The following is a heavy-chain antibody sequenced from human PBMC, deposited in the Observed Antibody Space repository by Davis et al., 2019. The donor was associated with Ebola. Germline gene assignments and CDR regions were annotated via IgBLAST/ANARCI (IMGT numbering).Heavy chain of an antibody. CDR1: AYTFTNYG. CDR2: ISAYNGNT. V-gene: IGHV1-18*04. Sequence: ASVTVSCKASAYTFTNYGITLARHAPGQGLEWMGWISAYNGNTNYAQNLQGRVTMTTDTSTNTAYMELRSLRSDDTAVYYCSTGLRWDFDVWGQGTRVTVSS. J-gene: IGHJ4*02. CDR3: STGLRWDFDV. D-gene: IGHD4-23*01.